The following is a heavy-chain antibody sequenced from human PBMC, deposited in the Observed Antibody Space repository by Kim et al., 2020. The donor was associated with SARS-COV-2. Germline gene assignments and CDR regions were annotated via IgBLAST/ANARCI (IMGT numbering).Heavy chain of an antibody. CDR3: AREVPGIVGATTPHFDY. CDR1: GGSISSSSYY. J-gene: IGHJ4*02. CDR2: IYYSGST. D-gene: IGHD1-26*01. V-gene: IGHV4-39*07. Sequence: SETLSLTCTVSGGSISSSSYYWGWIRQPPGKGLEWIGSIYYSGSTYYNPSLKSRVTISVDTSKNQFSLKLSSVTAADTAVYYCAREVPGIVGATTPHFDYWGQGTLVTVSS.